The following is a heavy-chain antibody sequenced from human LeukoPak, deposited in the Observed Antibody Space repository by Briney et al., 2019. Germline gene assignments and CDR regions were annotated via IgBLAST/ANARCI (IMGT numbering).Heavy chain of an antibody. J-gene: IGHJ5*02. CDR2: IFDSGT. CDR3: ARFQWGLYWFDP. Sequence: SQTLSLTCAVPGGSISPYYWNWIRQPPGKGLEWIGYIFDSGTNDNPSLKSRVTMSMDASKNQFSMRLTSVTPADTAVYYCARFQWGLYWFDPWGQGTLDNLS. V-gene: IGHV4-59*01. D-gene: IGHD1-26*01. CDR1: GGSISPYY.